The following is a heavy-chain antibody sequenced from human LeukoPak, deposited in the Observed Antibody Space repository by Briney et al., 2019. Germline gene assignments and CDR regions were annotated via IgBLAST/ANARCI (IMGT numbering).Heavy chain of an antibody. CDR2: INHSGST. Sequence: PSETLSLTCAVYGGSFSGYYWSWIRQPPGKGLEWIGEINHSGSTNYNPSFKSRVTISVDTSKNQFSLKLSSVTAADTAVYYCARGVPDSSGYYSFLRPNFDYWGQGTLVTVSS. J-gene: IGHJ4*02. D-gene: IGHD3-22*01. V-gene: IGHV4-34*01. CDR1: GGSFSGYY. CDR3: ARGVPDSSGYYSFLRPNFDY.